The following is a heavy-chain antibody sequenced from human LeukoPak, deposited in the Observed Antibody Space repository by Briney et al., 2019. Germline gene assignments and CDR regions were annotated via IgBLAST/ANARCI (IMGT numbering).Heavy chain of an antibody. Sequence: GESLKLSCKASGYTFNNYWIGWVRQMPGRGLEWMGMLYPDGSATTYHPSFEGRVTISADKSISTAYLQWSSLKASDTAMYYCARLGVEIYSSLGDYWGQGTLVTVSS. CDR2: LYPDGSAT. V-gene: IGHV5-51*01. D-gene: IGHD6-13*01. CDR1: GYTFNNYW. J-gene: IGHJ4*02. CDR3: ARLGVEIYSSLGDY.